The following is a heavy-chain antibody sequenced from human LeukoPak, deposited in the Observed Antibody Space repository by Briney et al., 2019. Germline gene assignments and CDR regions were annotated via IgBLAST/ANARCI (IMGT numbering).Heavy chain of an antibody. V-gene: IGHV4-34*01. D-gene: IGHD4-17*01. CDR3: ARVTVTTLTWASHY. Sequence: SETLSLTCAVYGGSFSGYYWSWIRQTPGKGLEWIGEINHSGSTNYNPSLKSRVTISVDTSKNQFSLKLSSVTAADTAVYYCARVTVTTLTWASHYWGQGTLVTVSS. J-gene: IGHJ4*02. CDR1: GGSFSGYY. CDR2: INHSGST.